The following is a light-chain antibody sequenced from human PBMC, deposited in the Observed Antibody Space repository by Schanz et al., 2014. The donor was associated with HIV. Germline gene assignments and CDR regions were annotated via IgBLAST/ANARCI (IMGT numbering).Light chain of an antibody. J-gene: IGKJ3*01. CDR1: QSVSSSY. Sequence: EIVLTQSPGTLSLSPGERATLSCRASQSVSSSYLAWYQQKPGQAPRLLIYATSFRAAGIPDRFSGGESGTDFTLTISRLEPEDCAVYYCQQYGSSGTFGPGTKVHIQ. CDR2: ATS. CDR3: QQYGSSGT. V-gene: IGKV3-20*01.